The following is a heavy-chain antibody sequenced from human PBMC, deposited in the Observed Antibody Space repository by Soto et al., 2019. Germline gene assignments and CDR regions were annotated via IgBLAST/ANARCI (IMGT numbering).Heavy chain of an antibody. CDR3: ARHAVGATLRHFDY. D-gene: IGHD1-26*01. Sequence: PSETLSLTCIVSGGSTSSYYLSWVRQPPGKGLEWIGYIYYSGSTNYNPSLKSRVTISVDTSKNQFSLKLSSVTAADTAVYYCARHAVGATLRHFDYWGRGTLVTVSS. CDR2: IYYSGST. V-gene: IGHV4-59*08. J-gene: IGHJ4*02. CDR1: GGSTSSYY.